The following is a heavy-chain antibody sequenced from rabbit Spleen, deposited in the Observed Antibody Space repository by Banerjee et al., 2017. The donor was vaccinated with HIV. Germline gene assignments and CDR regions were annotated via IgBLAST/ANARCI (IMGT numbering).Heavy chain of an antibody. CDR2: IDPVFGIT. CDR3: TRDDGSGHYIDGYFNL. V-gene: IGHV1S7*01. D-gene: IGHD1-1*01. CDR1: GFTLSSYY. Sequence: QLKESGGGLVQPGGSLKLSCKASGFTLSSYYMNWVRQAPGKGLEWIGYIDPVFGITYYASWVNGRFTISSHNAQNTLYLQLNSLTVADTATYFCTRDDGSGHYIDGYFNLWGPGTLVTVS. J-gene: IGHJ4*01.